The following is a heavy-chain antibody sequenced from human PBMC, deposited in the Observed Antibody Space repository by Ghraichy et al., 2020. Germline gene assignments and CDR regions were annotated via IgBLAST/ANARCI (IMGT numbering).Heavy chain of an antibody. CDR2: MNPNSGNT. V-gene: IGHV1-8*01. Sequence: VKGSCKAFGYTFTTYDINWVRQATGQGLEWMGWMNPNSGNTGYAQKFQGRVTMTTNTSINTAYMELSSLRSEDTAVYYCARQEPVLVVAATDYYYYGMDVWGQGTTVTVSS. D-gene: IGHD2-15*01. J-gene: IGHJ6*02. CDR1: GYTFTTYD. CDR3: ARQEPVLVVAATDYYYYGMDV.